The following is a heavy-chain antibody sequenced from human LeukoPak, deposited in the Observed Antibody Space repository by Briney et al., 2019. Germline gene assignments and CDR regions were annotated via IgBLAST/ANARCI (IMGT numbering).Heavy chain of an antibody. CDR3: ARESPYCSGGSCYDGFWYFDL. J-gene: IGHJ2*01. D-gene: IGHD2-15*01. V-gene: IGHV4-30-4*01. Sequence: SETLSLTCTVSGGSISSGDYYWGWIRQPPGKGLEWIGYIYYSGSTYYNPSLKSRVTISVDTSKNQFSLKLSSVTAADTAVCYCARESPYCSGGSCYDGFWYFDLWGRGTLVTVSS. CDR2: IYYSGST. CDR1: GGSISSGDYY.